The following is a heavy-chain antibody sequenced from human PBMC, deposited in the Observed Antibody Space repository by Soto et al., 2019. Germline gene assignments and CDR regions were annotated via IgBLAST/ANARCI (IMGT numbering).Heavy chain of an antibody. CDR3: ASSQVTTFGGWLDP. D-gene: IGHD4-17*01. J-gene: IGHJ5*02. V-gene: IGHV3-11*05. CDR1: GFTFSDYY. Sequence: QVQLVESGGGLVKPGGSLRLSCAASGFTFSDYYMSWIRQAPGKGLEWVSYISSSSSYTNYADSVKGRFTISRDNAKNSLSLQMNSLRAEDTAAHYCASSQVTTFGGWLDPRVHGTLVTVSS. CDR2: ISSSSSYT.